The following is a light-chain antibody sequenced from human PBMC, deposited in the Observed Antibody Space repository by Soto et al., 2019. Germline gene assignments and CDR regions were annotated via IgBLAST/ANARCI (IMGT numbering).Light chain of an antibody. J-gene: IGLJ2*01. CDR3: QVWDSTIVV. CDR2: RDN. Sequence: SYELSQPLSVSVALGQTARITCGGNNIGRKNVHWYQQKPGQAPVLVIYRDNNRPSGIPERFSGSNSGNTATLTISSAQAGDEADYYCQVWDSTIVVFGGGTKLTVL. V-gene: IGLV3-9*01. CDR1: NIGRKN.